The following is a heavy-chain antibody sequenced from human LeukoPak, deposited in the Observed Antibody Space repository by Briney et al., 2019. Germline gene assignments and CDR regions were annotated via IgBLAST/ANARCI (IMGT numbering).Heavy chain of an antibody. CDR2: IHYSGST. CDR3: ARDKIVGATHFDY. CDR1: GGSISSSSYY. V-gene: IGHV4-39*07. Sequence: SETLSLTCTVSGGSISSSSYYWGWIRQPPGKGLEWIGSIHYSGSTNYNPSLKSRVTISVDTSKNQFSLKMTSVTAADTAIYYCARDKIVGATHFDYWGQGTLVTVSS. D-gene: IGHD1-26*01. J-gene: IGHJ4*02.